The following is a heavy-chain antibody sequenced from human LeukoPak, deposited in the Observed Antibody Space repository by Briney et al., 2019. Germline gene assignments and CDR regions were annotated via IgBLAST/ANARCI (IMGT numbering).Heavy chain of an antibody. CDR1: GGSLSSGGYY. J-gene: IGHJ4*02. Sequence: SETRSLTCTVSGGSLSSGGYYWSWIRQPPGKGLEWIGYIYHSGSTYYNPSLKSRVTISVDRSKNQFSLKLSSVTAADTAVYYCAREVVVGATDYWGQGTLVTVSS. D-gene: IGHD1-26*01. V-gene: IGHV4-30-2*01. CDR3: AREVVVGATDY. CDR2: IYHSGST.